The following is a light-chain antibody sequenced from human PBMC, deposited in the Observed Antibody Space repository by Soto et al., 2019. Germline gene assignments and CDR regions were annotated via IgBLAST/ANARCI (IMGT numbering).Light chain of an antibody. V-gene: IGKV3-15*01. Sequence: EVVMTQSPATLSVSPGERATLSCRASRSVASNLAWYQHKPGQGPTLLLYGASTRASGIPARFSGSGSGTAFTLTNSSLLPEDFAVYYCQQYQQWPFYTFGQGTKLEIK. J-gene: IGKJ2*01. CDR3: QQYQQWPFYT. CDR1: RSVASN. CDR2: GAS.